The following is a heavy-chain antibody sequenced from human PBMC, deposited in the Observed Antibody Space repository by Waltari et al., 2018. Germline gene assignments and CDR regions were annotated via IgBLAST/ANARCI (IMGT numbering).Heavy chain of an antibody. CDR3: AILTRQYSSGSNY. Sequence: EVQLVESGGGLVQPGGSLRLSCAASGFTFSSYAMSWVRQAPGKGLEWVSAISGSGGSTYYADSVKGRFTISRDNSKNTLYLQMNSLRAEDTAVYYGAILTRQYSSGSNYWGQGTLVTVSS. V-gene: IGHV3-23*04. D-gene: IGHD6-19*01. CDR1: GFTFSSYA. J-gene: IGHJ4*02. CDR2: ISGSGGST.